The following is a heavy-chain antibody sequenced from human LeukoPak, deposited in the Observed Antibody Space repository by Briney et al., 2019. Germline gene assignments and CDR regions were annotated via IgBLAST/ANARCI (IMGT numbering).Heavy chain of an antibody. CDR3: AIPGYSGYVGAFDI. CDR1: GFTVSSNY. V-gene: IGHV3-66*02. CDR2: IYSGGST. Sequence: GGSLRLSCAASGFTVSSNYMSWVRRAPGKGLEWVSVIYSGGSTYYADSVKGRFTISRDNSKNTLYLQMNSLRAEDTAVYYCAIPGYSGYVGAFDIWGQGTMVTVSS. J-gene: IGHJ3*02. D-gene: IGHD5-12*01.